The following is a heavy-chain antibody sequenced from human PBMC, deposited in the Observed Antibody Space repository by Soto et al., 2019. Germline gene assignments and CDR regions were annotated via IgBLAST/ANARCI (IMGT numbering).Heavy chain of an antibody. CDR1: GGSISGSGYY. D-gene: IGHD6-6*01. J-gene: IGHJ5*02. Sequence: PSETLSLTCTVSGGSISGSGYYWGWIRRPPGKGLEWIGSIYYSGSTNYNPSLKSRVTISVDTSKNQFSLKLTSVTAADTAVYYCARLFPSYFDPWGRGTLVTVSS. CDR3: ARLFPSYFDP. V-gene: IGHV4-39*01. CDR2: IYYSGST.